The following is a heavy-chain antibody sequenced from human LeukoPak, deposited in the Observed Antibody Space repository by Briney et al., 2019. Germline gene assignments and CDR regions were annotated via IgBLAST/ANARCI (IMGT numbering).Heavy chain of an antibody. CDR2: ITSDGSST. V-gene: IGHV3-74*01. CDR3: ARDLIPGSPFDY. D-gene: IGHD1-26*01. J-gene: IGHJ4*02. CDR1: GFTFSSYW. Sequence: GGSLRLSCAASGFTFSSYWMHWVRQAPGKGLAWVSRITSDGSSTSYADAVKGRFTISRDNAKNTLYLQMNSLRAEDTAVYFCARDLIPGSPFDYWGQGTLVTVSS.